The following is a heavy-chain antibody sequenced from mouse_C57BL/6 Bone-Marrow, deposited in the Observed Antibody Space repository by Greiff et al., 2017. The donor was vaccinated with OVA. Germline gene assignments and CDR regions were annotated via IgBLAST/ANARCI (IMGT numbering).Heavy chain of an antibody. CDR3: TTADAGKGYWYFDV. CDR1: GFNIKDDY. Sequence: VQLQQSGAELVRPGASVKLSCTASGFNIKDDYMHWVKQRPEQGLEWIGWIDPENGDTEYASKFQGKATITADTSSNTAYLQLSSLTSEDTAVYYCTTADAGKGYWYFDVWGTGTTVTVSS. J-gene: IGHJ1*03. D-gene: IGHD1-1*02. CDR2: IDPENGDT. V-gene: IGHV14-4*01.